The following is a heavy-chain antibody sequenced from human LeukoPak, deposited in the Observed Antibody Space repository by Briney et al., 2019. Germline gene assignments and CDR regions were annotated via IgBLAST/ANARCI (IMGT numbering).Heavy chain of an antibody. CDR2: IYPGDSDT. CDR1: GYSFNTYW. D-gene: IGHD5-12*01. V-gene: IGHV5-51*01. Sequence: GESLKISCKGSGYSFNTYWIGWVRQMPGKGLEWMGIIYPGDSDTKYSPSFQGQVAISADKSISTAYLQWSSLRAEDTAVYYCAKGGGYEAQYYYYYLDVWGKGTTVTISS. CDR3: AKGGGYEAQYYYYYLDV. J-gene: IGHJ6*03.